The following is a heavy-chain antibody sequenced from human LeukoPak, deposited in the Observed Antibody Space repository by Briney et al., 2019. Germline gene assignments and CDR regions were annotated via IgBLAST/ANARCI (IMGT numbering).Heavy chain of an antibody. J-gene: IGHJ6*03. D-gene: IGHD3-10*01. CDR2: INPNSGGT. Sequence: ASVKVSCKASGYTFTGYYMHWVRQAPGQGLEWMGWINPNSGGTNYAQKFQGRVTMTRDMSTSTVYMELSSLRSEDTAVYYCARVLSGLLWFGELAPNYYYYYMDVWGKGTTVTISS. CDR1: GYTFTGYY. V-gene: IGHV1-2*02. CDR3: ARVLSGLLWFGELAPNYYYYYMDV.